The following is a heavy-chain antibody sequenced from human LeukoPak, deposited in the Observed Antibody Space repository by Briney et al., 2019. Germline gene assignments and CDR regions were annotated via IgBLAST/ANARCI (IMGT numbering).Heavy chain of an antibody. J-gene: IGHJ4*02. CDR2: IWYDGSNK. Sequence: GGSLRLSCAASGFTFSSYGMDWVRQAPGKGLEWVAVIWYDGSNKYYADSVKGRFTISRDNSKNTPYLQMNSLRAEDTAVYYCARDAAYDSSGYPEYYFDYWGQGTLVTVSS. CDR3: ARDAAYDSSGYPEYYFDY. D-gene: IGHD3-22*01. V-gene: IGHV3-33*01. CDR1: GFTFSSYG.